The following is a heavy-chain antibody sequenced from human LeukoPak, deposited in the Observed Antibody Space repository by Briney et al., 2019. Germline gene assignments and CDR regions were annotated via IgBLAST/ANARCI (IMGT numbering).Heavy chain of an antibody. V-gene: IGHV4-59*01. J-gene: IGHJ4*02. CDR2: IHYSGTT. Sequence: SETLSLTCTVSGGSISSYWSWIRQPPGKALEWIGFIHYSGTTNYNPSLKSRITISIDTSKNQFSLRLTSVTAADTAVYFCARQYCSGVNCYPFFDSWGQGTLVTVSS. D-gene: IGHD2-15*01. CDR3: ARQYCSGVNCYPFFDS. CDR1: GGSISSY.